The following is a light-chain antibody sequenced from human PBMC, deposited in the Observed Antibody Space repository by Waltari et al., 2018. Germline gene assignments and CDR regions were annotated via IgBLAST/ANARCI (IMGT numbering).Light chain of an antibody. V-gene: IGLV3-19*01. CDR1: SLPRFS. Sequence: SPELTQDPTVSVALRQTVRITCQGHSLPRFSASWYQQRQGQAPVLVFFGQDNRPSGIPDRFSGSTSGDTATLTITGTQAEDEADYYCLSRDISSTRFFGGGTRLTV. CDR3: LSRDISSTRF. J-gene: IGLJ2*01. CDR2: GQD.